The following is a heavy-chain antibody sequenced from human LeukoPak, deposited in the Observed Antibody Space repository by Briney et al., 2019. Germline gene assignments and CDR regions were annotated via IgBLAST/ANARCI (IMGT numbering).Heavy chain of an antibody. V-gene: IGHV3-48*02. J-gene: IGHJ5*02. CDR1: AFPFSSYS. D-gene: IGHD1-1*01. CDR2: ISYSSSTI. CDR3: ASAGSTTLSRWFDH. Sequence: PGRSLRLSCAASAFPFSSYSMTWVRQAPGKGLEWLSYISYSSSTIFYAESVKGRFTISRNNAKNSLYLQMNSLRDEDMAVYYCASAGSTTLSRWFDHWGQGSLVTVSS.